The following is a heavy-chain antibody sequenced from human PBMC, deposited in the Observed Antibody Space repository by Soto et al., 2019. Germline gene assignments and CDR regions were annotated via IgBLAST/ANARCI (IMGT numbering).Heavy chain of an antibody. Sequence: GASVKVSCKASGYTFTSYGISWVRQAPGQGLEWMGWISAYNGNTNYAQKLQGRVTMTTDTSTSTAYIEQRSLRSDDTVVYYCARGPRFLEWLLFGDWDYWGQGTPVTVSS. CDR2: ISAYNGNT. CDR1: GYTFTSYG. V-gene: IGHV1-18*01. J-gene: IGHJ4*02. D-gene: IGHD3-3*01. CDR3: ARGPRFLEWLLFGDWDY.